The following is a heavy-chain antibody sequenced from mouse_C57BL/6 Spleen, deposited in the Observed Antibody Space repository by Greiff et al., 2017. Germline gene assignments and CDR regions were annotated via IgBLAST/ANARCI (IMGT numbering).Heavy chain of an antibody. Sequence: QVHVKQSGPELVKPGASVKISCKASGYAFSSSWMNWVKQRPGKGLEWIGRIYPGDGDTNYNGKFKGKATLTADKSSSTAYMQLSSLTSEDSAVYFCARERGGYWGQGTTLTVAS. CDR1: GYAFSSSW. CDR2: IYPGDGDT. V-gene: IGHV1-82*01. CDR3: ARERGGY. J-gene: IGHJ2*01.